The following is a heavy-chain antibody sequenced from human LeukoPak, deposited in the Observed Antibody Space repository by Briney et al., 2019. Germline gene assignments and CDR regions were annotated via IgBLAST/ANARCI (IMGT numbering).Heavy chain of an antibody. D-gene: IGHD3-10*01. J-gene: IGHJ4*02. CDR2: IYYSGST. Sequence: SETLSLTCTVSGGSISSSSYYWGWIRQPPGKGLEWIGSIYYSGSTYYNPSLKSRVTISVDTSKNQFSLKLSSVTAADTAVYYCARATLWFGESYYFDYWGQGSLVTVSS. CDR3: ARATLWFGESYYFDY. V-gene: IGHV4-39*01. CDR1: GGSISSSSYY.